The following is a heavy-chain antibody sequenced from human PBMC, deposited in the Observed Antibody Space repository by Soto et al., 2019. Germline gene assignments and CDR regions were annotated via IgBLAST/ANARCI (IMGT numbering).Heavy chain of an antibody. CDR1: GYTFTSYD. CDR3: ARGQDRLAGYGGDYGMDV. J-gene: IGHJ6*02. D-gene: IGHD2-15*01. CDR2: MNPNSGNT. V-gene: IGHV1-8*01. Sequence: ASVKVSFKASGYTFTSYDINWLRQATGQGLEWMGWMNPNSGNTGYAQKFQGRVTMTRNTSISTAYMELSSLRSEDAAVYYCARGQDRLAGYGGDYGMDVWGQGTTVTVSS.